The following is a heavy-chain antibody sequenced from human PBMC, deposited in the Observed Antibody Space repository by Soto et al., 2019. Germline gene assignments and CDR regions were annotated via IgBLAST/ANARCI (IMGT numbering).Heavy chain of an antibody. D-gene: IGHD3-10*01. CDR1: GYTFPSYD. CDR2: MNPNSGNT. J-gene: IGHJ5*02. V-gene: IGHV1-8*01. CDR3: AREHYGNCAWFDP. Sequence: QVQLVQSGAEVKKPGASVKVSCKASGYTFPSYDINWVRQATGQGLEWMGWMNPNSGNTGYAQKSQRRGTMTSNTSISTAYMERSSLRSEATAVYYCAREHYGNCAWFDPWGQGTLVTVSS.